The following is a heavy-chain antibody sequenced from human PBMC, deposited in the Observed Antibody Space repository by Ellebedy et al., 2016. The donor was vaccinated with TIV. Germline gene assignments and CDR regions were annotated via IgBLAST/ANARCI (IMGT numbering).Heavy chain of an antibody. V-gene: IGHV3-7*01. D-gene: IGHD7-27*01. CDR1: GIYFSSYW. Sequence: GGSLRLSCGASGIYFSSYWMSWVRQAPGKGLEWVANMRDEGSEKNYVESVRGRFTISRDNAKNSLYLHMKSLRAEDTAVYYCARDMGWGNERVNDAFDVWGQGTMVTVSS. J-gene: IGHJ3*01. CDR2: MRDEGSEK. CDR3: ARDMGWGNERVNDAFDV.